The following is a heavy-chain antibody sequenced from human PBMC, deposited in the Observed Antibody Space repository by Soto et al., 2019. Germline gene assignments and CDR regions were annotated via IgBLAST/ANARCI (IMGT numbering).Heavy chain of an antibody. Sequence: WGSLRLSCAASGFTFSSYGMHWVRQAPGKGLEWVAVIWYYVSDKYYADSVKGRFTISRDNSKNTLYLQMNSLRAEDTAVYYCALSRYSYYFELSGQGNLVTVSS. V-gene: IGHV3-33*08. CDR2: IWYYVSDK. CDR1: GFTFSSYG. J-gene: IGHJ4*02. CDR3: ALSRYSYYFEL. D-gene: IGHD1-1*01.